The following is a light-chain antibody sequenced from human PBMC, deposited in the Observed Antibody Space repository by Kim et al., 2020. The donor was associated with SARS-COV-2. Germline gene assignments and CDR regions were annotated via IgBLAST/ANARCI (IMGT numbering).Light chain of an antibody. V-gene: IGKV1-5*01. CDR3: QQYNSPALT. CDR1: QSISSW. Sequence: SASVGDRVTIPCRASQSISSWLAWYQQKPGKAPKLLIYDASSLESGVPSRFSGSGSGTEFTLTISSLQPDDFATYYCQQYNSPALTFGGGTKLEI. J-gene: IGKJ4*01. CDR2: DAS.